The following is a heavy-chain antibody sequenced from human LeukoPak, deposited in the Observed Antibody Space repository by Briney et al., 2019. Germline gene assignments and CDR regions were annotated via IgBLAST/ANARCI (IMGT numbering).Heavy chain of an antibody. D-gene: IGHD6-13*01. Sequence: SETLSLTCTVSGGSVSSGSYYWSWIRQPPRKGLEWIGYIYYSGSTNYNPSLKSRVTISVDTSKNQFSLKLSSVTAADTAVYYCARDSRQLSIDYWGQGTLVTVSS. CDR3: ARDSRQLSIDY. CDR1: GGSVSSGSYY. J-gene: IGHJ4*02. V-gene: IGHV4-61*01. CDR2: IYYSGST.